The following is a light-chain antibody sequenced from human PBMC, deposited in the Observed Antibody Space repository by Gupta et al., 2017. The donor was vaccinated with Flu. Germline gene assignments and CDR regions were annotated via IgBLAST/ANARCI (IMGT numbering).Light chain of an antibody. V-gene: IGLV2-14*03. Sequence: SSDVGDYKYVSWYQHHTGKAPKRMIYDGSDRPSGVSNRFSGSKSGNTASLTISGLQAEDEADYHCSSYTTRSTLVVGGGTKLTVL. J-gene: IGLJ2*01. CDR3: SSYTTRSTLV. CDR1: SSDVGDYKY. CDR2: DGS.